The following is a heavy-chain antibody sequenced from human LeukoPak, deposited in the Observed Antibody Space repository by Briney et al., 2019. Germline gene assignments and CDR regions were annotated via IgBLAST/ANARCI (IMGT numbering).Heavy chain of an antibody. CDR3: ARDLRYYFDP. CDR2: ITPIFGTA. CDR1: GGTFSSYA. J-gene: IGHJ5*02. D-gene: IGHD3-9*01. V-gene: IGHV1-69*13. Sequence: ASVKVSCKASGGTFSSYAISWVRQAPGQGLEWMGGITPIFGTANYAQKFQGRVTITADESTSTAYMELSSLRSEDTAVYYCARDLRYYFDPWGQGTLVTVSS.